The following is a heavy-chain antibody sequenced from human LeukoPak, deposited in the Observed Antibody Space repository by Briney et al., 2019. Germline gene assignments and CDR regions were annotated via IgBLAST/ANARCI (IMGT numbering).Heavy chain of an antibody. CDR2: IRYDGSNK. J-gene: IGHJ4*02. CDR1: GFTFSSSG. CDR3: AKDCSSTSCYAGDY. V-gene: IGHV3-30*02. D-gene: IGHD2-2*01. Sequence: GGSLRLSCAASGFTFSSSGMHWVRQAPGKGLEWVAFIRYDGSNKYYADSVKGRFTISRDNSKNTLYLQMNSLRAEDTAVYYCAKDCSSTSCYAGDYWGQGTLVTVSS.